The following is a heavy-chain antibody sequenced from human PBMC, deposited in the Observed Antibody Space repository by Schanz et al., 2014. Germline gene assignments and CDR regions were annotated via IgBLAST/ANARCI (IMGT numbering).Heavy chain of an antibody. J-gene: IGHJ4*02. CDR3: VRELSGGTFDY. V-gene: IGHV1-2*02. Sequence: QVQLVQSGAELKNPGASVKVSCKASGYSFSAYYIHWMRQAPGQGLEWLGSFTHISQKFQGRVTMTRDTSSPTAYMEMNSLRSDDTAVYYCVRELSGGTFDYWGQGALVTVSS. CDR2: SFT. CDR1: GYSFSAYY. D-gene: IGHD1-1*01.